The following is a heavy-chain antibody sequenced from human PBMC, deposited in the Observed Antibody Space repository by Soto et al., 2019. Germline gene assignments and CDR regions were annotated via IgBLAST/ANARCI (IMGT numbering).Heavy chain of an antibody. D-gene: IGHD2-2*01. CDR2: IAWDGSST. Sequence: GGSLRLSCAASGFRFEDYNMHWVRQPPGEGLEWVSLIAWDGSSTDYADSVKGRFTISRDNTKNSLFLQMNNLKTEDTALCYCVTEGHIPDQHLGFDYWGQGTLVTVSS. J-gene: IGHJ4*02. CDR3: VTEGHIPDQHLGFDY. V-gene: IGHV3-43*01. CDR1: GFRFEDYN.